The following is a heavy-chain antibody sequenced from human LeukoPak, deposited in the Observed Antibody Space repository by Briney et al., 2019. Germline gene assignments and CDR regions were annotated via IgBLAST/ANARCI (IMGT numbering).Heavy chain of an antibody. CDR1: GFTLSNYW. CDR3: VRDRPSNYYDSSVDAFDI. J-gene: IGHJ3*02. CDR2: INSGGRTT. D-gene: IGHD3-22*01. V-gene: IGHV3-74*01. Sequence: GGSLRLSCAASGFTLSNYWKHWVRQAPGKGLVWVSRINSGGRTTGYAGSVKGRFTISRDNAKKMLYLQMNSLRAEDTAVYYCVRDRPSNYYDSSVDAFDIWGRGTMVTVSS.